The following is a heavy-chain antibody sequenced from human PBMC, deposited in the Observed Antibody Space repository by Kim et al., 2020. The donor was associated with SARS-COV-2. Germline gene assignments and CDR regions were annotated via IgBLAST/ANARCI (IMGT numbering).Heavy chain of an antibody. D-gene: IGHD3-10*01. J-gene: IGHJ4*01. Sequence: GGSLRLSCAASGLTFGSYAMIWVRQAPGKGLEWVSIISGTGGATDYADSVKGRFTISRDTSKNTLYLQMNSLRAADTAVYYCAKGRELYYYGLGSAFD. CDR3: AKGRELYYYGLGSAFD. CDR2: ISGTGGAT. CDR1: GLTFGSYA. V-gene: IGHV3-23*01.